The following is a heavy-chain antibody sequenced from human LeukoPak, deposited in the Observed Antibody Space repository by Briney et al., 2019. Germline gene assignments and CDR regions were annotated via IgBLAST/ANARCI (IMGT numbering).Heavy chain of an antibody. CDR1: GFTFSSYE. J-gene: IGHJ4*02. CDR2: ISSSGTTI. Sequence: PGGSLRLSCAASGFTFSSYEMNWVRQAPGKGLQWVSDISSSGTTIYYADSVKGRFTISRDNAKNSLYLQMNSLRAEDTAVYYCARRGSYGDYSVYWGQGTLVTVSS. D-gene: IGHD4-17*01. CDR3: ARRGSYGDYSVY. V-gene: IGHV3-48*03.